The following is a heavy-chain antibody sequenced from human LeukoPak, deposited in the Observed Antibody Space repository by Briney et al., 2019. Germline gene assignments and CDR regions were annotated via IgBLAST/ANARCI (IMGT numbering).Heavy chain of an antibody. CDR3: ARGPPEYCSGGSCYSGRNWFDP. D-gene: IGHD2-15*01. CDR1: GYIFTGYY. Sequence: ASVKVSCKASGYIFTGYYMHWVRQAPGQGLERMGWINPNSGGADYAQKFQGRVTMTRDTSISTAYMALSRLKSDDTAVYYCARGPPEYCSGGSCYSGRNWFDPWGQGTLVTVSS. V-gene: IGHV1-2*02. J-gene: IGHJ5*02. CDR2: INPNSGGA.